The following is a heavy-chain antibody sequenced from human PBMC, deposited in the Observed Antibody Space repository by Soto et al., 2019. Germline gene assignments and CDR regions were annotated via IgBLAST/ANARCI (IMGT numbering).Heavy chain of an antibody. D-gene: IGHD3-3*01. Sequence: ASVKFSCKASGYTFTSYAMHWVRQAPGQRLEWMGWINAGNGNTKYSQKFQGRVTITRDTSASTAYMELSSLRSEDTAVYYCAPTNYDFWSGPRAFDIWRQGTTVTVSS. CDR1: GYTFTSYA. CDR2: INAGNGNT. J-gene: IGHJ3*02. CDR3: APTNYDFWSGPRAFDI. V-gene: IGHV1-3*01.